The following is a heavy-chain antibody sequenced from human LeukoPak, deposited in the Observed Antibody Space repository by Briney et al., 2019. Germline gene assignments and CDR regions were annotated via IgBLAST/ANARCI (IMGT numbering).Heavy chain of an antibody. CDR2: INPNSGGT. V-gene: IGHV1-2*02. CDR3: ARIVGATTHFDY. D-gene: IGHD1-26*01. CDR1: GGTFSSYA. J-gene: IGHJ4*02. Sequence: ASVKVSCKASGGTFSSYAISWVRQAPGQVLEWMGWINPNSGGTNYAQKFQGRVTMTRDTSISTAYMELSRLRSDDTAVYYCARIVGATTHFDYWGQGTLVTVSS.